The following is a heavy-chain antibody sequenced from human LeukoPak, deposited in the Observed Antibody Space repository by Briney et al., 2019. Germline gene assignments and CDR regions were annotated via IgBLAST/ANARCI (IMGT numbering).Heavy chain of an antibody. CDR3: AKNLYCGGGSCYPSALGMDV. D-gene: IGHD2-15*01. V-gene: IGHV3-53*01. Sequence: PGGSLRLSCAASGFTVSSNYMSWVRQAPGKGLEWVSVIYSGGSTYYADSVKGRFTISRDNSKNTLFLQMNSLRAVDTAVYYCAKNLYCGGGSCYPSALGMDVWGQGTTVTVSS. CDR1: GFTVSSNY. CDR2: IYSGGST. J-gene: IGHJ6*02.